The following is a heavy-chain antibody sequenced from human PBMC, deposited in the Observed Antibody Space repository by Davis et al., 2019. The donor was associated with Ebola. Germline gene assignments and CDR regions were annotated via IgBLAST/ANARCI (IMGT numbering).Heavy chain of an antibody. V-gene: IGHV1-8*02. Sequence: ASVKVSCKASGGTFSSYAISWVRQATGQGLEWMGWMNPNSGNTGYAQKFQGRVTMTRNTSISTAYMELSSLRSEDTAVYYCAREVVVAATLYYGMDVWGQGTTVTVSS. CDR1: GGTFSSYA. CDR3: AREVVVAATLYYGMDV. CDR2: MNPNSGNT. J-gene: IGHJ6*02. D-gene: IGHD2-15*01.